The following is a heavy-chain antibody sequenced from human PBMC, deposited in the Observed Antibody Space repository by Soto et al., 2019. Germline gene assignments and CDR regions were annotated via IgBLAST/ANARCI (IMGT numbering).Heavy chain of an antibody. Sequence: PVGSLRLSCAASGFTVSSNYMSWVRQAPGKGLEWVSVIYSGGSTYYADSVKGRFTISRDNSKNTLYLQMNSLRAEDTAVYYCARHLRPDAFDIWGQGTMVTVSS. CDR3: ARHLRPDAFDI. J-gene: IGHJ3*02. V-gene: IGHV3-66*04. CDR1: GFTVSSNY. CDR2: IYSGGST.